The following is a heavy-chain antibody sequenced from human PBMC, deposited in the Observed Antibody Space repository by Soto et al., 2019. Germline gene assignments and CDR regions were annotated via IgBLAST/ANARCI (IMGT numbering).Heavy chain of an antibody. CDR2: IYWSGDE. CDR1: GFSLTTSGVG. Sequence: QYTLMESGPTLVKPTQTLTLTCSFSGFSLTTSGVGVGWVRQPPGKALEWLAHIYWSGDEHYRPSLKSRLSITKDASKNHVVLTMTNMDPVDTATYYCARGIATRPVFAFDVWGQGTVVTVSS. J-gene: IGHJ3*01. CDR3: ARGIATRPVFAFDV. D-gene: IGHD6-6*01. V-gene: IGHV2-5*01.